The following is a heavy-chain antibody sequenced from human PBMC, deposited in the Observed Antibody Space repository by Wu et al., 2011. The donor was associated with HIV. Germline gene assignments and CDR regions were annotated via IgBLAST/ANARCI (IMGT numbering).Heavy chain of an antibody. CDR3: ARDFGGDEDS. Sequence: QVQLVQSGAEVKKAGSSVKVSCKASGNTFSGYAVSWVRQAPGQGLEWMGGIIPXFGTTNYAQKFQGRVTITADKSTTTAYMELSSLRSEDTAVYYCARDFGGDEDSWGQGTLVTVSS. CDR1: GNTFSGYA. J-gene: IGHJ4*02. CDR2: IIPXFGTT. V-gene: IGHV1-69*14. D-gene: IGHD2-21*01.